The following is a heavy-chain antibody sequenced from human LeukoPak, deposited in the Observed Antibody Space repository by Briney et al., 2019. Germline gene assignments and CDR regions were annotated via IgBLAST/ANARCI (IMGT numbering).Heavy chain of an antibody. D-gene: IGHD1-26*01. CDR3: ARGSYYAPYYFDY. CDR2: ISSSGTTI. V-gene: IGHV3-48*03. J-gene: IGHJ4*02. CDR1: GFTFSSYE. Sequence: PGGSLRLSCAASGFTFSSYEMNWVRQAPGKGLEWVSYISSSGTTIYYADSVKGRFTISRDNAKNSLFLQMNSLRGEDTAVYYCARGSYYAPYYFDYWGQGTLVTVSS.